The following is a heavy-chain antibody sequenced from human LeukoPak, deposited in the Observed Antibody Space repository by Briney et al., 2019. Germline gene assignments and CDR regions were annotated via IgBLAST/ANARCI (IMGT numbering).Heavy chain of an antibody. CDR3: ARHVRYDIWSGYRSGLNWFDP. CDR2: IYYSGTT. Sequence: SETLSLTCTVSGGSISSSTYYWGWIRQPPGKGLEWIGNIYYSGTTYYNPSLKSRLTISVDTSKNQFSLKLSSVTAADTAVYHCARHVRYDIWSGYRSGLNWFDPWGQGTLVTVSS. D-gene: IGHD3-3*01. V-gene: IGHV4-39*01. CDR1: GGSISSSTYY. J-gene: IGHJ5*02.